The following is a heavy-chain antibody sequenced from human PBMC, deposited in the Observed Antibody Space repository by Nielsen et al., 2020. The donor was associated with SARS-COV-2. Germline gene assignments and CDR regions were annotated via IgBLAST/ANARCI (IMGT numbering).Heavy chain of an antibody. CDR3: ARGDSSGPLYGMDV. V-gene: IGHV4-39*07. J-gene: IGHJ6*02. Sequence: SETLSLTCTVSGGSISSSSYYWGWIRQPPGKGLEWIGSIYYSGSTYYNPSLKSRVTISVDTSKNQFSLKLSSVTAADTAVYYCARGDSSGPLYGMDVWGQGTTVTVSS. D-gene: IGHD3-22*01. CDR2: IYYSGST. CDR1: GGSISSSSYY.